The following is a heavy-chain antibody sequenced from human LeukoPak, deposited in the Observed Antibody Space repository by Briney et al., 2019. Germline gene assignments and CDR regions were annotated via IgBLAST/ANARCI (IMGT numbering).Heavy chain of an antibody. CDR1: GFTVSSNY. CDR2: IYSGGST. CDR3: ARAPDYYGSGSYYTNIEFDY. J-gene: IGHJ4*02. D-gene: IGHD3-10*01. V-gene: IGHV3-53*01. Sequence: PGESLRLSCAASGFTVSSNYMSWVRQAPGKGLEWVSVIYSGGSTYYADSVKGRFTISRDNSKNTLYLQMNSLRAEDTAVYYCARAPDYYGSGSYYTNIEFDYWGQGTLVTVSS.